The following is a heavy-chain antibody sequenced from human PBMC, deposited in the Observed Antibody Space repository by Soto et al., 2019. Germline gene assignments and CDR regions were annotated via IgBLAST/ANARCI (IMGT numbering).Heavy chain of an antibody. J-gene: IGHJ6*02. CDR2: IIPIFGTA. D-gene: IGHD3-3*01. CDR3: ASPRAGVVIRGYYYYGMDV. CDR1: GGTFSSYA. Sequence: QVQLVQSGAEVKKPGSSVKVSCKASGGTFSSYAISWVRQAPGQGLEWMGGIIPIFGTANYVQKFQGRVTITADESTSTAYMELSSLRSEDTAVYYCASPRAGVVIRGYYYYGMDVWGQGTTVTVSS. V-gene: IGHV1-69*12.